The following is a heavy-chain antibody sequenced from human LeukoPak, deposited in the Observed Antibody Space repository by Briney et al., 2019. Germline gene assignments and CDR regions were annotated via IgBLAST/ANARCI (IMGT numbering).Heavy chain of an antibody. V-gene: IGHV5-51*01. CDR2: IYPGDSDT. CDR1: GYSFTSYW. D-gene: IGHD3-22*01. Sequence: GGSLKISCKGSGYSFTSYWIGWVRQMPGKGLEWMGIIYPGDSDTRYSPSFQGQVTISADKSISTAYLQWSGLKASDTAMYYCARPPTYYYDSSGYYLDAFDIWGQGTMVTVSS. J-gene: IGHJ3*02. CDR3: ARPPTYYYDSSGYYLDAFDI.